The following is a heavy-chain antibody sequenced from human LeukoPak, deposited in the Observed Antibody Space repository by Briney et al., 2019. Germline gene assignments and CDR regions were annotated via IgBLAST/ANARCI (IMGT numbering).Heavy chain of an antibody. J-gene: IGHJ6*03. CDR3: ARRTYYYYYMDV. V-gene: IGHV4-34*01. Sequence: SETLSLTCAVYGGSFSGYYWSWIRQPPGKGLEWIGEINHSGSTNYNPSLKSRVTISVDTSKNQFSLKLSSVTAADTAVYYCARRTYYYYYMDVWGKGTTVTISS. CDR1: GGSFSGYY. CDR2: INHSGST.